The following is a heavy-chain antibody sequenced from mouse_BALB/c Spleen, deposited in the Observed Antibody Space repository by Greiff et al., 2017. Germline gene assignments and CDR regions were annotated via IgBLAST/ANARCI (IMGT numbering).Heavy chain of an antibody. D-gene: IGHD1-1*01. V-gene: IGHV5-12-1*01. CDR1: GFAFSSYD. Sequence: EVKLVESGGGLVKPGGSLKLSCAASGFAFSSYDMSWVRQTPEKRLEWVAYVSSGGGSTYYPDTVKGRFTISRDNAKNTLYLQMSSLKSEDTAMYYCARHLTTVVEGYFDVWGAGTTVTVSS. CDR3: ARHLTTVVEGYFDV. CDR2: VSSGGGST. J-gene: IGHJ1*01.